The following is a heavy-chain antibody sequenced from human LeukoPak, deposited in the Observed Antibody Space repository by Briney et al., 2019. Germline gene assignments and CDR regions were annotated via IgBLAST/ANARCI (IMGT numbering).Heavy chain of an antibody. Sequence: GASVKVSCKASGYTFTSYDINWVRQAPGQGLEWMGWINPNSGGTNYAQKFQGRVTMTRDTSISTAYMELSRLRSDDTAVYYCARDRTFDYWGQGTLVTVSS. V-gene: IGHV1-2*02. CDR3: ARDRTFDY. D-gene: IGHD2-8*01. CDR1: GYTFTSYD. CDR2: INPNSGGT. J-gene: IGHJ4*02.